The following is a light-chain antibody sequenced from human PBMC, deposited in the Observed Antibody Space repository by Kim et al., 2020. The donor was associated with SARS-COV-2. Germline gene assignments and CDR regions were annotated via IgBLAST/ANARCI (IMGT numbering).Light chain of an antibody. J-gene: IGKJ4*01. V-gene: IGKV3D-15*01. Sequence: VSPGEGAALSCWASQTVSSRLAWHPHKPGQAPRLLICCTAIRATGIPTRFSVSVSGTEFTLTINSLQSEDFAVYYCQPYNAWPLTFCGGTKVDIK. CDR1: QTVSSR. CDR3: QPYNAWPLT. CDR2: CTA.